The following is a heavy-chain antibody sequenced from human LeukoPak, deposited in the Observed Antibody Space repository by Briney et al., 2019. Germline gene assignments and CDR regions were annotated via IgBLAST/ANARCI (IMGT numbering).Heavy chain of an antibody. D-gene: IGHD6-13*01. CDR2: ISGSAGTT. Sequence: GGSLRLSCAASGFTFISHAMSWVRQAPGKGLEWVSTISGSAGTTYYADSVKGRFTISRDNSKNTLYLQMNSLRAEDTAIYYCAKPIRSRWFYLDYWGQGTLVTVSS. CDR1: GFTFISHA. CDR3: AKPIRSRWFYLDY. J-gene: IGHJ4*02. V-gene: IGHV3-23*01.